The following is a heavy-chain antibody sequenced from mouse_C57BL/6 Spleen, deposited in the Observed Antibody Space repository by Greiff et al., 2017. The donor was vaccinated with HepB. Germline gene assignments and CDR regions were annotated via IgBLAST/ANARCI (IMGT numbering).Heavy chain of an antibody. V-gene: IGHV1-66*01. J-gene: IGHJ2*01. D-gene: IGHD3-2*02. CDR3: ARERDSSGYDDY. CDR1: GYSFTSYY. Sequence: QVQLQQSGPELVKPGASVKISCKASGYSFTSYYIHWVKQRPGQGLEWIGWIYPGSGNTKYNEKFKGKATLTADTSSSTAYMQLSSLTSEDSAVYYCARERDSSGYDDYWGQGTTLTVSS. CDR2: IYPGSGNT.